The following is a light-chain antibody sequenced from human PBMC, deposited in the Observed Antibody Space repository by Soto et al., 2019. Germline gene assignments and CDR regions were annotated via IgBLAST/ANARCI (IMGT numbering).Light chain of an antibody. CDR1: QSVSSY. CDR3: QQRSNWPPTWT. CDR2: DAS. J-gene: IGKJ1*01. V-gene: IGKV3-11*01. Sequence: EIVLTQSPATRSLSPRERATLSCRASQSVSSYLAWYQQKPGQAPRLLIYDASNRATGIPARFSGSGSGTHFTLTISSLEPEDFAVYYCQQRSNWPPTWTFGQGTKVEIK.